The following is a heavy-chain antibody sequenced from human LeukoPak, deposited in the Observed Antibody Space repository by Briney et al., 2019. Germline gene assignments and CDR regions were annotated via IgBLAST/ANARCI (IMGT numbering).Heavy chain of an antibody. CDR2: INPSGGST. V-gene: IGHV1-46*01. CDR3: ARDRCSGGSCYAFDI. J-gene: IGHJ3*02. Sequence: ASVKVSCKASGYTFTSYYMHWVRQAPGQGLEWMGIINPSGGSTSYAQKFQGRVTMTRDTPTSTVYMELSSLRSEDTAVYYCARDRCSGGSCYAFDIWGQGTMVTVSS. D-gene: IGHD2-15*01. CDR1: GYTFTSYY.